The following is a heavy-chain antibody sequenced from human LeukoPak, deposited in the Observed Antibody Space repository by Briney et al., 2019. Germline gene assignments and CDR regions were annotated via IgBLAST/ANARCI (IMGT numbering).Heavy chain of an antibody. CDR2: INSDGSST. CDR1: GFTLSSYW. Sequence: GGSLRLSCAASGFTLSSYWMHWVRQAPGKGLVWVSRINSDGSSTSYADSVKGRFTISRDNAKNTLYLQMNSLRAEDTAVYYCARGDGRDGYNFAYWGQGTLVTVSS. J-gene: IGHJ4*02. V-gene: IGHV3-74*01. CDR3: ARGDGRDGYNFAY. D-gene: IGHD5-24*01.